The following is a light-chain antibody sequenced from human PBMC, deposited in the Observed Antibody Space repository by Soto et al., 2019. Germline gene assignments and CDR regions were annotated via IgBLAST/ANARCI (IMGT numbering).Light chain of an antibody. CDR3: SSYTSSSTLL. J-gene: IGLJ2*01. Sequence: QSALTQPASVSGSPGQSITISCTGTSSDVGGYDDVSWYQQHPGKAPKLMIYEVSNRPSGVSNRFSGSKSGNTASLTISGLQAEDEADYYCSSYTSSSTLLFGGGTKLTVL. CDR2: EVS. CDR1: SSDVGGYDD. V-gene: IGLV2-14*01.